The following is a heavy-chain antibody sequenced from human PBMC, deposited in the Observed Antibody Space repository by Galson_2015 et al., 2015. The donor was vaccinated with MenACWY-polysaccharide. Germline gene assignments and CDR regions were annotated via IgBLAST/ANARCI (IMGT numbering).Heavy chain of an antibody. CDR2: INPSGGTT. D-gene: IGHD6-13*01. CDR1: GYTFTNYY. Sequence: SVKVSCKASGYTFTNYYMHWVRQAPGQGLEWMGIINPSGGTTSYAQEFQGRVTMTRDTSTRTVYMELSSLRSEDTATYFCARGSSDSSMIFWGQGTLVTVSS. J-gene: IGHJ4*02. CDR3: ARGSSDSSMIF. V-gene: IGHV1-46*01.